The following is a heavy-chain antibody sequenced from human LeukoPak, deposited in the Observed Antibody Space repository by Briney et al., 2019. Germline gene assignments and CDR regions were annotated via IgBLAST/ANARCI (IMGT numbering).Heavy chain of an antibody. V-gene: IGHV1-46*01. Sequence: ASVKVSRKASGYTFTSYYMHWVRQAPGQGLEWMGIINPSGGSTSYAQKFQGRVTMTRDMSTSTVYMELSSLRSEDTAVYYCAREYNNHSKNRNGIKPGCPDYWGQGTLVTVSS. CDR2: INPSGGST. D-gene: IGHD3-10*01. CDR1: GYTFTSYY. J-gene: IGHJ4*02. CDR3: AREYNNHSKNRNGIKPGCPDY.